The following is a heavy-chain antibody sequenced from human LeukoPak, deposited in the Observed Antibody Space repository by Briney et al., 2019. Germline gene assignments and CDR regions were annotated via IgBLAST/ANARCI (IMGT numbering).Heavy chain of an antibody. CDR2: ISYDGSNK. J-gene: IGHJ4*02. D-gene: IGHD3-22*01. V-gene: IGHV3-30-3*01. CDR1: GFTFSSYA. CDR3: ARGNDYDSSGYYYNAAGDSFDY. Sequence: PGGSLRLSCAASGFTFSSYAMHWVRQAPGKGLEWVAVISYDGSNKYYADSVKGRFTISRDNSKNTLYLQMNSLRAEDTAVYYCARGNDYDSSGYYYNAAGDSFDYWGQGTLVTVSS.